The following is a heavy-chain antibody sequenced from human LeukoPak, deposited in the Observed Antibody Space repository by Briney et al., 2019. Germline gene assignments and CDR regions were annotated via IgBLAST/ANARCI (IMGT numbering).Heavy chain of an antibody. CDR1: GYTLTELS. Sequence: ASVKVSCKVSGYTLTELSMHWVRQAPGKGLEWMGGFDPEDGETIYAQKFQGRVTMTEDTSTDTAYMELSSLRSEDTAVYYCATDREHYDYVWGSYRRSYYSDYWGQGTLVTVSS. CDR2: FDPEDGET. CDR3: ATDREHYDYVWGSYRRSYYSDY. D-gene: IGHD3-16*02. V-gene: IGHV1-24*01. J-gene: IGHJ4*02.